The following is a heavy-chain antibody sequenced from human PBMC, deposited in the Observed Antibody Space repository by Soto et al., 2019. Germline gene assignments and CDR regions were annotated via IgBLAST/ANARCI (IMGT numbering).Heavy chain of an antibody. V-gene: IGHV3-30*03. CDR1: GFTFSSYG. J-gene: IGHJ4*02. Sequence: QAQLVESGGGVVQPGRSLRLSCAASGFTFSSYGMHWVRQAPGTGLEWVAVISYDGGLQYYADSVKGRFTISRDNSKNMVLLQMNSLRAEDTAVYYCVSDRGYGHASVPYSWGQGTLASVSS. CDR2: ISYDGGLQ. D-gene: IGHD5-18*01. CDR3: VSDRGYGHASVPYS.